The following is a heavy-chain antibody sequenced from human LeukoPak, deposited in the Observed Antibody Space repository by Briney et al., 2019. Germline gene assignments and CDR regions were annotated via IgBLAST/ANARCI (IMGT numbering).Heavy chain of an antibody. D-gene: IGHD5-12*01. CDR2: ISAYNGNT. J-gene: IGHJ4*02. CDR3: ARLRYSGYDLDY. CDR1: GYTFTSYG. Sequence: ASVKVSCKASGYTFTSYGISWVRQAPGQGLEWMGWISAYNGNTNYAQKLQGRVTVTTDTSTSTAYMELRSPRSDDTAVYYCARLRYSGYDLDYWGQGTLVTVSS. V-gene: IGHV1-18*01.